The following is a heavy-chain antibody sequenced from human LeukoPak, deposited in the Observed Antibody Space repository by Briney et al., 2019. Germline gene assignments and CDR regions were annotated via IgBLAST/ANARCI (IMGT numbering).Heavy chain of an antibody. V-gene: IGHV3-23*01. CDR2: IRGSGGTT. J-gene: IGHJ6*02. CDR3: AKLQSDGLRTYYGMDV. D-gene: IGHD4-17*01. CDR1: GFTFSSYA. Sequence: GESLRLSCAASGFTFSSYAMYWVRQAPGKGLEWVSTIRGSGGTTYYADSVKGRFTISRDNSKNTLYLQMNSLRAEDTAVYYCAKLQSDGLRTYYGMDVWGQGTTVTVSS.